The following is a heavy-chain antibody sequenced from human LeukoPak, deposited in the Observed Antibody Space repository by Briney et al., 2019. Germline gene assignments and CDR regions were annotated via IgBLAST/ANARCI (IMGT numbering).Heavy chain of an antibody. CDR3: ARGGRGPFDY. D-gene: IGHD3-16*01. CDR1: GVSISGTGFH. J-gene: IGHJ4*02. CDR2: IYYTGTT. Sequence: SQTLSLTCTVSGVSISGTGFHWSCLRLQPGQGLEWIGYIYYTGTTQYNPSLKSRASISLDTSKNQFSLRLTSVTAADTGRYYCARGGRGPFDYWGQGTLVTVSS. V-gene: IGHV4-31*03.